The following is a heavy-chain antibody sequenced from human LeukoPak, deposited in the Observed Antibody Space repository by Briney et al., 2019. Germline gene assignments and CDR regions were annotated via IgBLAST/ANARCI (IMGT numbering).Heavy chain of an antibody. D-gene: IGHD3-3*01. V-gene: IGHV3-15*01. CDR3: TTDFSHFDFSSGYYSY. Sequence: GGSLRLSCAASGFSFTSAWMVWVPQAPGKGLEWVGRIQSNLDGRTTEFAAPVKGRFTISRDDLARTVYLEMNNLKADDTGVYYCTTDFSHFDFSSGYYSYWGQGSLVTVSS. CDR2: IQSNLDGRTT. CDR1: GFSFTSAW. J-gene: IGHJ4*02.